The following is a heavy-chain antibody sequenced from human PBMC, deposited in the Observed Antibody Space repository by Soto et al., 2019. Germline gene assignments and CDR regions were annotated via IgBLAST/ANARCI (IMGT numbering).Heavy chain of an antibody. Sequence: GGSLRLSCAASGFTFSSYGMHWVRQAPGKGLEWVAVISYDGSNKYYADSVKGRFTISRDNSKNTLYLQMNSLRAEDTAVYYCAKGGYSSGFDYWGQGTLVTVSS. CDR2: ISYDGSNK. CDR3: AKGGYSSGFDY. CDR1: GFTFSSYG. J-gene: IGHJ4*02. D-gene: IGHD6-19*01. V-gene: IGHV3-30*18.